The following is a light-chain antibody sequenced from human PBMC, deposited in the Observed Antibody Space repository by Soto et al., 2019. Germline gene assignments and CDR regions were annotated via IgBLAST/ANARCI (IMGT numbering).Light chain of an antibody. CDR1: QNINKY. J-gene: IGKJ5*01. V-gene: IGKV1-33*01. Sequence: DIQMTQSPSSLSASVGDRGTITCKARQNINKYLNWYQQKPGRAPKLLIYDASNLEAGVPSRFRGSGSGTDFTFTISRLQPEAIATYYCQQYENLPTFGQGTRLEIK. CDR2: DAS. CDR3: QQYENLPT.